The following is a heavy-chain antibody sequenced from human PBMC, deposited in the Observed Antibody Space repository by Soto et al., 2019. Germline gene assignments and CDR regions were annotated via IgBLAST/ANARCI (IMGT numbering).Heavy chain of an antibody. CDR2: ISYDGSNK. CDR1: GFTFSTYA. D-gene: IGHD3-22*01. Sequence: QVQLVESGGGVVQPGRSLRLSCAASGFTFSTYAMHWVRQAPGKGLDWVAVISYDGSNKYYADSVKGRFTISRDNSKNPLYLQMNSLRADDTTVYYCGRGGPYYYDSSDWGAFHIWGQGTMVTVSS. V-gene: IGHV3-30-3*01. J-gene: IGHJ3*02. CDR3: GRGGPYYYDSSDWGAFHI.